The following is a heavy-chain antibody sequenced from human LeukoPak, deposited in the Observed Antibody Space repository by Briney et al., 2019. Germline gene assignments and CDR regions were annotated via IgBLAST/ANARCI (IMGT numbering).Heavy chain of an antibody. V-gene: IGHV4-34*01. D-gene: IGHD6-19*01. Sequence: SETLSLTCAAYGGSFSGYYWSWIRQPPGKGLEWIGEINHSGSTNYNPSLKSRVTISVDTSKNQFSLKLSSVTAADTAVYYCARAPDLYSSGWWVDYWGQGTLVTVSS. CDR3: ARAPDLYSSGWWVDY. J-gene: IGHJ4*02. CDR1: GGSFSGYY. CDR2: INHSGST.